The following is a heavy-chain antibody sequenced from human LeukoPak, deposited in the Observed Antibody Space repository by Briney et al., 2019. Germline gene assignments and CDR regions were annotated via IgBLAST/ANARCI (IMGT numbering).Heavy chain of an antibody. V-gene: IGHV1-46*01. D-gene: IGHD1-20*01. J-gene: IGHJ3*02. CDR3: ARLTGGLVDAFDI. Sequence: ASVKVSCKASRYTFTSYYMHWVRQAPGQGLEWMGIINPSGGSTSYAQKFQGRVTMTRDTSTSTVYMELSSLRSEDTAVYYCARLTGGLVDAFDIWGQGTMVTVSS. CDR2: INPSGGST. CDR1: RYTFTSYY.